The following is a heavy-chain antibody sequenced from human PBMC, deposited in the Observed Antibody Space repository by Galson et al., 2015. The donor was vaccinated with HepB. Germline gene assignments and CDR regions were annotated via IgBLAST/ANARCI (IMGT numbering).Heavy chain of an antibody. J-gene: IGHJ6*02. Sequence: SLRLSCAASGFTFSNYGMHWVRQASGKGLEWAAFIRFDGNTEYYSDSVKGRFTISRDNSKNTLYLQMNSLRAEDTAVYYCARDRFHYDILTGHYYYYGMDVWGQGTTVTVSS. V-gene: IGHV3-30*02. D-gene: IGHD3-9*01. CDR1: GFTFSNYG. CDR3: ARDRFHYDILTGHYYYYGMDV. CDR2: IRFDGNTE.